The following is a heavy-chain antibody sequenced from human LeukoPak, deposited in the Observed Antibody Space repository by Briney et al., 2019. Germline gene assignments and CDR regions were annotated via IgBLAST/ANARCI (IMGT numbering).Heavy chain of an antibody. CDR3: ARGLYYFDY. CDR1: GGSISSYY. J-gene: IGHJ4*02. D-gene: IGHD3-22*01. V-gene: IGHV4-59*01. CDR2: IYYSGST. Sequence: SETLSLTCTVSGGSISSYYWSWIRQPPGKGLEWIGYIYYSGSTNYNPSLKSRVTISVDTSKNQFSLKLSSVTAADTAVYYCARGLYYFDYWGQGTLVTVSS.